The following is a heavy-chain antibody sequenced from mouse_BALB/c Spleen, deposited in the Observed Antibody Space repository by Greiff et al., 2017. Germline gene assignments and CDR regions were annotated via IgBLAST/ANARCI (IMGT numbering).Heavy chain of an antibody. Sequence: VQLQQSGAELVRSGASVKLSCTASGFNIKDYYMHWVKQRPEQGLEWIGWIDPENGDTEYAPKFQGKATMTADTSSNTAYLQLSSLTSEDTAVYYCNAGTTVDYWGQGTTLTVSS. D-gene: IGHD1-1*01. J-gene: IGHJ2*01. CDR2: IDPENGDT. CDR1: GFNIKDYY. V-gene: IGHV14-4*02. CDR3: NAGTTVDY.